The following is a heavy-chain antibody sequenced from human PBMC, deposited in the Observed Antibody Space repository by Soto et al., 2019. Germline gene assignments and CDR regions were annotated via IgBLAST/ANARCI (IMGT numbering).Heavy chain of an antibody. Sequence: SETLSLTCTVSGGSISSYYWSWIRQPPGKGLEWIGYIYYSGSTNYNPSLKSRVTISVDTSKNQFSLKLTSVTAADTAVYFCARQGIHLWSPYNWFDPWGQGTLVTVSS. CDR3: ARQGIHLWSPYNWFDP. J-gene: IGHJ5*02. D-gene: IGHD5-18*01. CDR1: GGSISSYY. V-gene: IGHV4-59*08. CDR2: IYYSGST.